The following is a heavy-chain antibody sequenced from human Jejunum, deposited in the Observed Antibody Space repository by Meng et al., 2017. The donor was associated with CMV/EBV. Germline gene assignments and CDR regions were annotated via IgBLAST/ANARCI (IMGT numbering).Heavy chain of an antibody. J-gene: IGHJ6*02. CDR2: IYYSGDT. Sequence: SGDSVRSGSSFWSWIRQPPGKGLESIGYIYYSGDTNYNPSLKSRATISVDRSKNQFSLRLRSVTAADTAVYYCARVVLYYYGMDVWGHGTTVTVSS. CDR3: ARVVLYYYGMDV. V-gene: IGHV4-61*01. CDR1: GDSVRSGSSF. D-gene: IGHD6-6*01.